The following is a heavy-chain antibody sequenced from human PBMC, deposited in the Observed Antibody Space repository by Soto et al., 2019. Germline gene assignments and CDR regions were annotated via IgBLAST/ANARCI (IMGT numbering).Heavy chain of an antibody. J-gene: IGHJ5*02. CDR2: MYWDDDV. CDR3: VHRTVSIGAWLRX. V-gene: IGHV2-5*02. Sequence: SGPTLVNPTQTLTLNCAFSGFSLSTTGEGVGWFRHPPVKAPEWLALMYWDDDVRYSPSLRNRLTITKDTSEKQVVLTMTNIDPLHTATYYCVHRTVSIGAWLRXWGQAIRVTVS. CDR1: GFSLSTTGEG. D-gene: IGHD3-22*01.